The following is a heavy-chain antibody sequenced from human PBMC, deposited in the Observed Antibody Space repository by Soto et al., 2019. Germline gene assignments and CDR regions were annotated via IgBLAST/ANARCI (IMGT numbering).Heavy chain of an antibody. D-gene: IGHD2-2*01. CDR3: ALRRVAYADF. CDR1: EFTVTNNE. CDR2: LYSGGNT. V-gene: IGHV3-53*01. J-gene: IGHJ4*02. Sequence: PGGSLRLSCAASEFTVTNNEMSWVRQAPGKGLEWVSILYSGGNTYYADSVEGRFTISRDGSKNTLYLHMNSLRAEDTAVYYCALRRVAYADFWGQGTRVTGS.